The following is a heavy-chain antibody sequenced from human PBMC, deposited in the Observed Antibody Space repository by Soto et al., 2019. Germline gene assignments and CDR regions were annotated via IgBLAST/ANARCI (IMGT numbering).Heavy chain of an antibody. J-gene: IGHJ4*02. CDR3: ARVDLTYSGYDYFDY. CDR2: IYYSGST. D-gene: IGHD5-12*01. CDR1: GGSISRYY. Sequence: SETLSLTCTVSGGSISRYYWSWIRQPPGKGLEWIGYIYYSGSTNYNPSLKSRVTISVDTSKNQFSLKLSSVTAADTAVYYCARVDLTYSGYDYFDYWGQGTLVTVSS. V-gene: IGHV4-59*01.